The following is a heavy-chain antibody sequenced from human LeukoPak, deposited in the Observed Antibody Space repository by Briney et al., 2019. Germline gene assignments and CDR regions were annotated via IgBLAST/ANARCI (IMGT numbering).Heavy chain of an antibody. D-gene: IGHD6-19*01. V-gene: IGHV6-1*01. Sequence: KTSQTLSLTCAISGDSVSSNNGARNWIRQSSSRGLEWLGRTYYRSKWYNDYAVSVQGRITINPDTSKNQFSLQLNSVTPEDTAVYYCARDLGNTGWYTFDYWGQGTLVTVSS. J-gene: IGHJ4*02. CDR3: ARDLGNTGWYTFDY. CDR1: GDSVSSNNGA. CDR2: TYYRSKWYN.